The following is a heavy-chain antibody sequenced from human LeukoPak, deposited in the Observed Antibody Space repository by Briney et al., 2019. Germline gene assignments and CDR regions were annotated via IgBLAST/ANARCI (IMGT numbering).Heavy chain of an antibody. Sequence: PGGSLRLSCAASGFTVSANYMSWVRQAPGKGLEWVSVLYSGSNTYYADSVKGRFTISRDNSKNTLYLQMSSLRAEDTAVYYCARSSGIYPYFDDWGQGTLVTVSS. CDR3: ARSSGIYPYFDD. CDR1: GFTVSANY. V-gene: IGHV3-53*01. D-gene: IGHD3-22*01. J-gene: IGHJ4*02. CDR2: LYSGSNT.